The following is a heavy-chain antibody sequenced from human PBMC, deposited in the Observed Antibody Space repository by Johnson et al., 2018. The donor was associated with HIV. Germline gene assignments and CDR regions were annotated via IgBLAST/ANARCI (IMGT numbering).Heavy chain of an antibody. J-gene: IGHJ3*02. CDR2: IRYDGTNK. CDR3: AREEEIAVAGGSAFDI. V-gene: IGHV3-33*01. Sequence: QVQLVESGGGVVQPGRSLRLSCAASGFTFSNYGMHWVRQAPGKGLEWVAVIRYDGTNKYYADSVKGRFTISRDNSKNTLYLQMNSLRAEDTAVYYCAREEEIAVAGGSAFDIWGQGTMVTVSS. CDR1: GFTFSNYG. D-gene: IGHD6-19*01.